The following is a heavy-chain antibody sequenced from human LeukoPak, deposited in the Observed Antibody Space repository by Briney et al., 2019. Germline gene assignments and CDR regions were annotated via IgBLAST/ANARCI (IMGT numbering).Heavy chain of an antibody. J-gene: IGHJ4*02. CDR1: GYSISSGYY. CDR3: AREGPVVFGVGSSFDY. D-gene: IGHD3-3*01. Sequence: SETLSLTCTVSGYSISSGYYWGWIRQPPGKGLEWIGSIYHSGSTYYNPSLKSRVTISVDTSKNQFSLKLSSVTAADTAVYYCAREGPVVFGVGSSFDYWGQGTLVTVSS. CDR2: IYHSGST. V-gene: IGHV4-38-2*02.